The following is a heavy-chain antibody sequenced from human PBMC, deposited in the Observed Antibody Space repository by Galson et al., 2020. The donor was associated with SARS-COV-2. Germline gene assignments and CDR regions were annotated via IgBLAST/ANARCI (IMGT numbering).Heavy chain of an antibody. Sequence: ASVKVSCKASGYTFTSYGISWVRQAPGQGLEWMGWKRAYNGNTNYAQKLQGRVTMTTDTSTSTAYMELRSLRSDDTAVYYCARDNYPPSNPDPSNSRRLDYWGQGTLVTVSS. V-gene: IGHV1-18*01. D-gene: IGHD4-4*01. CDR1: GYTFTSYG. CDR3: ARDNYPPSNPDPSNSRRLDY. J-gene: IGHJ4*02. CDR2: KRAYNGNT.